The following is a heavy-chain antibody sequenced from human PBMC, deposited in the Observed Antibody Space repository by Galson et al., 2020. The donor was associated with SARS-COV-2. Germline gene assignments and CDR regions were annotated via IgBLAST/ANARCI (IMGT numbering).Heavy chain of an antibody. CDR2: IDVGRGNT. Sequence: SVTDSCKASRFNFTNSAVQGVRQARGQRRAGVGWIDVGRGNTNYAQKFQERVTITSDMSTSTAYMELSSLRSEDTAVYYCAAPYCSSTSCDDAFDIWGQGTMVTVSS. CDR1: RFNFTNSA. D-gene: IGHD2-2*01. J-gene: IGHJ3*02. V-gene: IGHV1-58*01. CDR3: AAPYCSSTSCDDAFDI.